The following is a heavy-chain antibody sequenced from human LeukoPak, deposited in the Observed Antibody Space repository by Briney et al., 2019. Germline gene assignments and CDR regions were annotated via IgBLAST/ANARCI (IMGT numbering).Heavy chain of an antibody. J-gene: IGHJ4*02. D-gene: IGHD6-19*01. CDR2: ISDGGTRT. CDR3: AKDSRRTSGWYYFDY. CDR1: GFTFSSYD. Sequence: TGGSLRLSCAASGFTFSSYDMGWVRQAPGKGTEWVSAISDGGTRTYFADSVKGRFTISRDNFKNTLHLHMNSLRAEDTAVYYCAKDSRRTSGWYYFDYWGQGTLVTVSS. V-gene: IGHV3-23*01.